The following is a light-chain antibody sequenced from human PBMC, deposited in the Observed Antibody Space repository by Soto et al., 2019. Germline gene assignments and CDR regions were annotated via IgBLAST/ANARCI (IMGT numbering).Light chain of an antibody. Sequence: DIQMTQSPSTLSASIGDRVTITCRASQSVDTWLAWYQQKPGKAPKLLIYKASSLQTGVPSRFSGSGSGTEFTLTISSLQPDDFATYYCPHYNDYSRMFGQGTKVEIK. V-gene: IGKV1-5*03. CDR3: PHYNDYSRM. CDR2: KAS. CDR1: QSVDTW. J-gene: IGKJ1*01.